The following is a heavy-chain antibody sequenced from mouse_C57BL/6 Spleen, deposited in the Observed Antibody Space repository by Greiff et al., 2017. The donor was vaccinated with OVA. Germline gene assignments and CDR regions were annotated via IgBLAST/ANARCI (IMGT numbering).Heavy chain of an antibody. CDR3: ARTAQAIDYYAMDY. V-gene: IGHV1-18*01. D-gene: IGHD3-2*02. Sequence: VQLQQSGPELVKPGASVTIPCKASGYTFTDYNMDWVKQSHGKSLEWIGDINPNNGGTIYNQKFKGKATLTVDKSSSTAYMELRSLTSEDTAVYHSARTAQAIDYYAMDYWGQGTSGTVSS. CDR1: GYTFTDYN. CDR2: INPNNGGT. J-gene: IGHJ4*01.